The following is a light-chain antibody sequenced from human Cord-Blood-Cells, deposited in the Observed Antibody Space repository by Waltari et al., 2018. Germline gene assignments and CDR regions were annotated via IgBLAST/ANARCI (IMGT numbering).Light chain of an antibody. CDR3: QQGNKHPLT. V-gene: IGKV6-21*02. Sequence: VMTQSPAFLSVTPGEKVTITCQAREGIGNYLYWYQQKPDQAPKLLIKYASQSITGVPSRFSGSGSGTDFTFTISRLEAEDVATYYCQQGNKHPLTFGPGTKVDIK. CDR2: YAS. CDR1: EGIGNY. J-gene: IGKJ3*01.